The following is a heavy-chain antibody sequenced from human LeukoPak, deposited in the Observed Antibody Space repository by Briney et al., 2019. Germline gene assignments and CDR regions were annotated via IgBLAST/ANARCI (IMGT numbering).Heavy chain of an antibody. J-gene: IGHJ4*02. CDR1: GGTFSSYA. Sequence: SVKVSCKASGGTFSSYAISWVRQAPGQGLEWMGGIIPIFGTANYAQKFQGRVTITADKSTSTAYMELSSLRSEDTAVYYCTTDPFMLDDFDFHFWGQGILVTVSS. CDR3: TTDPFMLDDFDFHF. V-gene: IGHV1-69*06. CDR2: IIPIFGTA. D-gene: IGHD1-1*01.